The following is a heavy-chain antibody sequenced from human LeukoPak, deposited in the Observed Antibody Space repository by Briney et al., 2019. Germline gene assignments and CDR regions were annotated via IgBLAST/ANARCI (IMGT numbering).Heavy chain of an antibody. Sequence: PGGSLRLSCAASGGTFSGYHMTWVRQAPGKGLEWVAMIKADGSGGYYVDSVKGRFTISRDDAKNSLHLQMNGLRAEDTAVYYCARDWGGGSGAGIDCWGQGTLVTVSS. V-gene: IGHV3-7*01. CDR3: ARDWGGGSGAGIDC. CDR1: GGTFSGYH. J-gene: IGHJ4*02. D-gene: IGHD3-10*01. CDR2: IKADGSGG.